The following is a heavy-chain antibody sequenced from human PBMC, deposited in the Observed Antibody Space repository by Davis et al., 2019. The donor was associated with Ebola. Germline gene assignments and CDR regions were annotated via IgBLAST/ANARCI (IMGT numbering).Heavy chain of an antibody. CDR1: GYTFTSYD. CDR3: ARDLSGSTVNWFDP. J-gene: IGHJ5*02. D-gene: IGHD3-10*01. V-gene: IGHV1-8*01. CDR2: MNPNSGNT. Sequence: ASVKVSCKASGYTFTSYDINWVRQATGQGLEWMGWMNPNSGNTGYAQKFQGRVTITADESTSTAYMELSRLRSDDTAVYYCARDLSGSTVNWFDPWGQGTLVTVSS.